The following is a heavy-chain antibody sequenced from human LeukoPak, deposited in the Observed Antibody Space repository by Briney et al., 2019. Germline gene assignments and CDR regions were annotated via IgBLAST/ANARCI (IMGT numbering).Heavy chain of an antibody. CDR2: IYSGGTT. Sequence: GGSLRLSCAVSGFIVSSNYMSWVRQAPGKGLEWVSVIYSGGTTYYADSVKGRFTVSRDDSKNTLYLQMNSLRAEDTAVYYCAKDGGLWVSAHWGDSWGRGTLVTVSS. D-gene: IGHD7-27*01. V-gene: IGHV3-53*01. J-gene: IGHJ4*02. CDR1: GFIVSSNY. CDR3: AKDGGLWVSAHWGDS.